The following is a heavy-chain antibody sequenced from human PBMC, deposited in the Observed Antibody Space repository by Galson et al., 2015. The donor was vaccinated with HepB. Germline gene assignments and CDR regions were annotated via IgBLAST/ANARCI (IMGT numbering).Heavy chain of an antibody. D-gene: IGHD3-10*01. CDR3: ATVVWPGSGVYYYYGMDV. CDR1: GYTLTELS. J-gene: IGHJ6*02. Sequence: SVKVSCTVSGYTLTELSMHWVRQAPGKGLEWMGGFDPEDGETIYAQKFQGRVTMTEDTSTDTAYMELSSLRSEDTAVYYCATVVWPGSGVYYYYGMDVWGQGTTFTVSS. V-gene: IGHV1-24*01. CDR2: FDPEDGET.